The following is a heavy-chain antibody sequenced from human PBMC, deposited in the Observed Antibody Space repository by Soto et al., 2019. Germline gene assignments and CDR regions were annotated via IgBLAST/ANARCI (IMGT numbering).Heavy chain of an antibody. Sequence: PSETLSLTCTVSGGSISSGGYYWSWIRQHPGKGLEWIGCIYYSGSTYYNPSLKSRVTISVDTSKNQFSLKLSSVTAADTAVYYCARGAAAGNNWFDPWGQGTLVTVSS. J-gene: IGHJ5*02. CDR1: GGSISSGGYY. CDR3: ARGAAAGNNWFDP. V-gene: IGHV4-31*03. CDR2: IYYSGST. D-gene: IGHD6-13*01.